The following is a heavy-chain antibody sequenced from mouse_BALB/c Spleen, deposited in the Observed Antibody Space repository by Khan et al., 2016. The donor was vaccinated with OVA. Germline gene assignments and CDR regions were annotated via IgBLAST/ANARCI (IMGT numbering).Heavy chain of an antibody. J-gene: IGHJ2*01. CDR1: GFTFTSYG. Sequence: LVQSGGSRKLSCAASGFTFTSYGMHWIRQAPEKGLEWVAYISSDSNTIYYADTVKGRFTISRANPKNTLFLQMTSLRSGDTAMYFCATSDFYGYYFDYWGQGTTLTVSS. CDR3: ATSDFYGYYFDY. V-gene: IGHV5-17*02. CDR2: ISSDSNTI. D-gene: IGHD1-1*01.